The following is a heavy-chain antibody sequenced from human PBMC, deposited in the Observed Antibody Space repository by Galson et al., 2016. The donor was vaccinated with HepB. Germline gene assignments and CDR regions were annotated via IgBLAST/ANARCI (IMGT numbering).Heavy chain of an antibody. CDR2: MNPNSGNT. V-gene: IGHV1-8*01. D-gene: IGHD2-15*01. J-gene: IGHJ6*02. CDR1: GYSFISYD. CDR3: ANASGGSSNYYYYGMDV. Sequence: SVKVSCKGSGYSFISYDINWVRQAPGQGLEWMGWMNPNSGNTGYSQKFKGRVTMTRNTSISTAYMELSSLRSEDTAVYYCANASGGSSNYYYYGMDVWGQGTTVTVSS.